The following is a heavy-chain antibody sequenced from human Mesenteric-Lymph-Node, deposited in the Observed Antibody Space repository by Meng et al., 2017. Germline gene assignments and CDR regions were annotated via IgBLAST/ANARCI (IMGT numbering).Heavy chain of an antibody. CDR2: VSHGGTT. V-gene: IGHV4-34*01. CDR3: ATLGLGWSGFDF. D-gene: IGHD6-19*01. CDR1: GGSFSNYY. J-gene: IGHJ4*02. Sequence: QVQLQQRGAGLLKPSETLSLTCAVYGGSFSNYYWNWNRQSPGKGLEWIGEVSHGGTTNYNPSLKSRVSISVDTSSNQFSLELTSVTAADTAVYYCATLGLGWSGFDFWGQGTLVTVSS.